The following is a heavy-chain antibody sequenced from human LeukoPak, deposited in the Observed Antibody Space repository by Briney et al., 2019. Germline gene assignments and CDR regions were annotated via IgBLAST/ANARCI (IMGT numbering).Heavy chain of an antibody. V-gene: IGHV3-7*04. J-gene: IGHJ4*02. Sequence: GGSLRLSCSASGFTFSRHWMSWVRQAPGKGLEWVANIKQDGSEKYYVDSVKGRFTISRDNADNSLYLQMNSLRAEDTAVYYCAGVKEGAAYFDYWGQGTLVTVSS. CDR3: AGVKEGAAYFDY. CDR1: GFTFSRHW. CDR2: IKQDGSEK. D-gene: IGHD1-26*01.